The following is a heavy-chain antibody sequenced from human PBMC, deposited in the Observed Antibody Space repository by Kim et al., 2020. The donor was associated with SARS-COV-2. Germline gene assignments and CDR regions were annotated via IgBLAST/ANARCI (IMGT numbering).Heavy chain of an antibody. Sequence: SETLSLTCTVSGGSISSGGYYWSWIRQHPGKGLEWIGYIYYSGSTYYNPSLKSRVTISVDTSKNQFSLKLSSVTAADTAVYYCARMLGRGTGYYVVGWFDPWGQGTLVTVSS. CDR2: IYYSGST. D-gene: IGHD3-9*01. CDR3: ARMLGRGTGYYVVGWFDP. J-gene: IGHJ5*02. CDR1: GGSISSGGYY. V-gene: IGHV4-31*03.